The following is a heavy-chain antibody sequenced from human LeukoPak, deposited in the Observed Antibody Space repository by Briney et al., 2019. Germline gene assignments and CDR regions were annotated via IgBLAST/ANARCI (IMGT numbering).Heavy chain of an antibody. D-gene: IGHD6-6*01. CDR2: IYYSGST. V-gene: IGHV4-59*01. Sequence: ETLSLTCRVSGGSMSSYYWSGIRQPPGKGLEGIGYIYYSGSTSYNPSLNSPATISVDTSKHQSSLQLSSVTAADTAVYYCASVYSSSDPKFDYWGQRTLVTVS. CDR1: GGSMSSYY. J-gene: IGHJ4*02. CDR3: ASVYSSSDPKFDY.